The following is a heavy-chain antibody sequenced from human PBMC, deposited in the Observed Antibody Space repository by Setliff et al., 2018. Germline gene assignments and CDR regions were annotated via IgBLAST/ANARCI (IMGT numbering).Heavy chain of an antibody. CDR1: GASLSSGTYY. J-gene: IGHJ4*02. CDR2: MHYRGTT. V-gene: IGHV4-39*01. D-gene: IGHD1-1*01. Sequence: PSETLSLTCTVSGASLSSGTYYWAWIRQPPGKGLEWIGRMHYRGTTYSNASLSSRLTISVDTAKNQFSLKLTSVTAADTAVYYCARTGTYRYFDYWGQGTRVTVSS. CDR3: ARTGTYRYFDY.